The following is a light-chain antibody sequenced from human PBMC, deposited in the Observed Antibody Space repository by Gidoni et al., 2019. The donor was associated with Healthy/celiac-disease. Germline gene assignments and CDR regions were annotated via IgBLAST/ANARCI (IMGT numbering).Light chain of an antibody. CDR1: SSDVGGYNY. Sequence: QSALTQPASVSGSPGQSITISCTGTSSDVGGYNYDSWYHQHPGKAPKLMIYEVSNRPSGVSNRFSGSKSGNTASLTISGLQAEDEADYYCSSYTSSSTEVFGTGTKVTVL. V-gene: IGLV2-14*01. CDR2: EVS. CDR3: SSYTSSSTEV. J-gene: IGLJ1*01.